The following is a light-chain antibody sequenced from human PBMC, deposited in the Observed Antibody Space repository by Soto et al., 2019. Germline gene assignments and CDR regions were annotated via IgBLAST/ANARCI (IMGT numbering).Light chain of an antibody. Sequence: LTQPASVSGSPGQSITISCTGTSSDVGLYDYVSWYQQHPGKAPQLMIYAVSNRPSGVSNRFSASKSGNTASLFISGLQAEDEADYYCSSYTSDSSYVFGSGTKVTVL. CDR3: SSYTSDSSYV. J-gene: IGLJ1*01. V-gene: IGLV2-14*01. CDR2: AVS. CDR1: SSDVGLYDY.